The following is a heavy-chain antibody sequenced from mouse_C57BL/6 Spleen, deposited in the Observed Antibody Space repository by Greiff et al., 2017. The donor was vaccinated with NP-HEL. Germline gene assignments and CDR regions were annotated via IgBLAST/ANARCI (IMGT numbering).Heavy chain of an antibody. D-gene: IGHD2-5*01. CDR1: GFTFSDYG. Sequence: VQLKESGGGLVKPGGSLKLSCAASGFTFSDYGMHWVRQAPEKGLEWVAYISSGSSTIYYADTVKGRFTISRDNAKNTLFLQMTSLRSEDTAMYYCARPGYSKGYAMDYWGQGTSVTVSS. CDR3: ARPGYSKGYAMDY. CDR2: ISSGSSTI. V-gene: IGHV5-17*01. J-gene: IGHJ4*01.